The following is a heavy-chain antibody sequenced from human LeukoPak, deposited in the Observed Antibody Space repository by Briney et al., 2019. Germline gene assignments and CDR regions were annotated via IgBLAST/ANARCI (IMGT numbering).Heavy chain of an antibody. CDR3: ARGDIVVVPARKGWFDP. Sequence: SETLSLTCAGYGGSFSGYYWSWIRQPPGKGLEWIGEINHSGSTNYNPSLKSRVTISVDTSKNQFSLKLSSVTAADTAVYYCARGDIVVVPARKGWFDPWGQGTLVTVSS. CDR1: GGSFSGYY. J-gene: IGHJ5*02. CDR2: INHSGST. D-gene: IGHD2-2*01. V-gene: IGHV4-34*01.